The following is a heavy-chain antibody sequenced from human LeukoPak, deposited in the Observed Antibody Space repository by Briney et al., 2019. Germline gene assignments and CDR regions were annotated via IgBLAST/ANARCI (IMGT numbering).Heavy chain of an antibody. J-gene: IGHJ4*02. D-gene: IGHD6-19*01. CDR2: IYISGST. CDR3: ARRVLKGRYSSGCFDY. Sequence: PSETLSLTCTVSGGSISSYYWSWIRQPAGKGLEWIGRIYISGSTNYNPSLKSRVTMSVDTSKNQFSLKLSSVTAADTAVYYCARRVLKGRYSSGCFDYWGQGTLVTVSS. CDR1: GGSISSYY. V-gene: IGHV4-4*07.